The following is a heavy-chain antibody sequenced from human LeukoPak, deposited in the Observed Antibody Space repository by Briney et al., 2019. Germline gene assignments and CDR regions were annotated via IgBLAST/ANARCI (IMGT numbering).Heavy chain of an antibody. V-gene: IGHV1-2*02. Sequence: ASVKVSCKASGYTFTGYYMHWVRQAPGQGLEWMGWINPNSGGTNYAQKFQGRVTMTRDTSISTAYMELSRLRSDDTAVYYCASLGYCSGGSCYSDSFLQAFDVGPRDNGHRLF. CDR1: GYTFTGYY. J-gene: IGHJ3*01. CDR3: ASLGYCSGGSCYSDSFLQAFDV. CDR2: INPNSGGT. D-gene: IGHD2-15*01.